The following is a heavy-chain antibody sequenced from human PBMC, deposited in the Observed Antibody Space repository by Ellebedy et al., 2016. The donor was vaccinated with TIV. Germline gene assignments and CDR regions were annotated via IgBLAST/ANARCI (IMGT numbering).Heavy chain of an antibody. V-gene: IGHV4-59*12. D-gene: IGHD1-26*01. J-gene: IGHJ4*02. Sequence: MPSETLSLTCTLPGGSISSYYGSWNRQPPGKGLEWIGYKYYSGSTNYNPSLKSRVTIAVDTSKNPFSLKLSSVTAADTAVYYCAREVTGVGATDYWGQGTLVTVSS. CDR2: KYYSGST. CDR3: AREVTGVGATDY. CDR1: GGSISSYY.